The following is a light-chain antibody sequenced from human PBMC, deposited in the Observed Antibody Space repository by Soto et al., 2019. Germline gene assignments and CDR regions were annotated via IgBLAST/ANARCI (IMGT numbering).Light chain of an antibody. Sequence: DVQMAQSPSSLSASIGDRVTITCRSSQIINTYLNWYQQKAGESPRLLISAASKLRSGVPSRFSGSGSGTDFTLTINDLQPEDFATYFCQQSFTAPPYTFGQGTKLEL. CDR2: AAS. J-gene: IGKJ2*01. V-gene: IGKV1-39*01. CDR1: QIINTY. CDR3: QQSFTAPPYT.